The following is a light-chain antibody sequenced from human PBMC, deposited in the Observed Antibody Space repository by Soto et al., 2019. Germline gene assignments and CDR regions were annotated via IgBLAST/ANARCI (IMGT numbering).Light chain of an antibody. CDR2: EVS. CDR1: SSDIGAYNY. J-gene: IGLJ3*02. Sequence: QSALTQPPSASGSPGQSVTISCTGTSSDIGAYNYVSWYQQHPGKAPKLMIHEVSKRPSGVPDRFSGSKSGNTASLTVSGLQAEDAAAYYCSSYAGSNDRWVFGGGTKLTVL. CDR3: SSYAGSNDRWV. V-gene: IGLV2-8*01.